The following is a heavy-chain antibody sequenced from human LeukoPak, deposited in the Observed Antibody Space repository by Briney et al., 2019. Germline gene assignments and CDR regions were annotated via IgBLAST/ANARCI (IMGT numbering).Heavy chain of an antibody. CDR2: IYTSGST. J-gene: IGHJ3*02. V-gene: IGHV4-61*02. Sequence: PSETLSLTCTVSGGSISSGSYYWSWIRQPAGKGLEWIGRIYTSGSTNYNPSLKSRVTISVDTSKNQFSLKLSSVTAADTAVYYCARGLGGGDAFDIWGQGTMVTVSS. D-gene: IGHD2-15*01. CDR1: GGSISSGSYY. CDR3: ARGLGGGDAFDI.